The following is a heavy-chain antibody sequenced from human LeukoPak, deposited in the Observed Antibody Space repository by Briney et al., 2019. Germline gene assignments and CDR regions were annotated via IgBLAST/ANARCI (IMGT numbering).Heavy chain of an antibody. CDR2: IYTSGST. CDR1: GGSISSYY. CDR3: ARDLYGILTGYPQGFDP. J-gene: IGHJ5*02. Sequence: SETLSLTCTVSGGSISSYYWSWIRQPAGKGLEWIGRIYTSGSTNYNPSLKSRVTISVDKSKNQFSLKLSSVTAADTAVYYCARDLYGILTGYPQGFDPWGQGTLVTVSS. D-gene: IGHD3-9*01. V-gene: IGHV4-4*07.